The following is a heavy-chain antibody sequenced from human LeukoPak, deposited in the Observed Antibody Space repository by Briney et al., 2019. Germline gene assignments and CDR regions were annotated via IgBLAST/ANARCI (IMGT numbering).Heavy chain of an antibody. CDR2: IYTSGST. Sequence: PSETLSLTCTVSGGSISSYYWSWIRQPAGKELEWIGRIYTSGSTNYNPSLKSRVTMSVDTSKNQFSLKLSSVTAADTAVYYCARVYSSGWPNWFDPWGQGTLVTVSS. CDR1: GGSISSYY. CDR3: ARVYSSGWPNWFDP. D-gene: IGHD6-19*01. J-gene: IGHJ5*02. V-gene: IGHV4-4*07.